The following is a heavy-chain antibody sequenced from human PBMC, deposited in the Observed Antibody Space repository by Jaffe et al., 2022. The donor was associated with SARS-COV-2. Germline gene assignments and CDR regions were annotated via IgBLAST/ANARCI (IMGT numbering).Heavy chain of an antibody. D-gene: IGHD6-13*01. CDR1: GFTFSSYA. CDR3: AKPSDYSSWYAGNWFDP. J-gene: IGHJ5*02. CDR2: ISGSGGST. V-gene: IGHV3-23*01. Sequence: EVQLLESGGGLVQPGGSLRLSCAASGFTFSSYAMSWVRQAPGKGLEWVSAISGSGGSTYYADSVKGRFTISRDNSKNTLYLQMNSLRAEDTAVYYCAKPSDYSSWYAGNWFDPWGQGTLVTVSS.